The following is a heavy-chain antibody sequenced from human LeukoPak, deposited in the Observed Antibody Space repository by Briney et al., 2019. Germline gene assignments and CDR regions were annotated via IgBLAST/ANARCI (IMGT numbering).Heavy chain of an antibody. CDR2: IPYDGSNK. J-gene: IGHJ4*02. D-gene: IGHD3-22*01. V-gene: IGHV3-30*04. Sequence: GGSLRLSCAASGFTFSSYAMHWVRQAPGKGLEGVAVIPYDGSNKYYADSVKGRFTISRDNSKNTLYLQMNSLRAEDTAVYYCARDPYYYDSSGYSYWGQGTLVTVSS. CDR1: GFTFSSYA. CDR3: ARDPYYYDSSGYSY.